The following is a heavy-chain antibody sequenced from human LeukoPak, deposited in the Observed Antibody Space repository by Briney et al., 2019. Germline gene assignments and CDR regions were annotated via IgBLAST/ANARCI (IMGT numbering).Heavy chain of an antibody. J-gene: IGHJ3*02. V-gene: IGHV3-11*04. Sequence: PGGSLRLSCAASGFTFSDYYMSWIRQAPGKGLEWVSYISSSGSTIYYADSVKGRFTISRDNAKNSLYLQMNSLRAEDTAVYYCASQTTVTTIHGAFDIWGQGTMVTVSS. CDR1: GFTFSDYY. CDR2: ISSSGSTI. D-gene: IGHD4-17*01. CDR3: ASQTTVTTIHGAFDI.